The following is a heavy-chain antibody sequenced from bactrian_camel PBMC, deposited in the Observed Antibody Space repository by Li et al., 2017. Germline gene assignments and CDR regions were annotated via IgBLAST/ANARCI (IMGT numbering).Heavy chain of an antibody. D-gene: IGHD4*01. J-gene: IGHJ4*01. CDR2: IESDGST. V-gene: IGHV3S53*01. Sequence: HVQLVESGGASVQAGGSLRLSCAASGDTIGRYCMGWFRQVPDREREGVAGIESDGSTSYADSVKGRFTISRDVAKNTMILQMTDLRPEDTAIYYCAADQSDGSYYDDCKHPTDFGDVGQGTQVTVS. CDR1: GDTIGRYC.